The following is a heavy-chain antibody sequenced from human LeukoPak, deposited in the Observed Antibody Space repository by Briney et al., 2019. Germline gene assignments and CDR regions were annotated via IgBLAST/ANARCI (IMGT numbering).Heavy chain of an antibody. V-gene: IGHV1-2*02. CDR1: GYSFTGYY. CDR2: INPNSGGT. Sequence: ASVKVSCKTSGYSFTGYYMHWVRQAAGQGREWMGWINPNSGGTNYPQKFQGRVTMTRDTSVSTAYMELSRLRSDDTAVYYCARAEWELFPYFHYWGQGTLVTVSS. CDR3: ARAEWELFPYFHY. D-gene: IGHD1-26*01. J-gene: IGHJ4*02.